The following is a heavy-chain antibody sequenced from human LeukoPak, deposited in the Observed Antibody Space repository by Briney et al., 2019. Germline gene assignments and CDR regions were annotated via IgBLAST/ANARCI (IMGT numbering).Heavy chain of an antibody. V-gene: IGHV4-31*03. CDR2: IYYSGST. CDR3: ARDWKAEDYYGSGNHAFDI. D-gene: IGHD3-10*01. J-gene: IGHJ3*02. Sequence: SETLSLTCTVSGGSISRGGYYWSWISQHPGKGLEWIGYIYYSGSTYYNPSLKSRLTISVDTSKNQFSLKLSSVTAADTAVYYCARDWKAEDYYGSGNHAFDIWGQGTMVTVSS. CDR1: GGSISRGGYY.